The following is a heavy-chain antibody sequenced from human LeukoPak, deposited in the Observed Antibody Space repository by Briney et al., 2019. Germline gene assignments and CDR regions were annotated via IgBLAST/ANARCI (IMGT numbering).Heavy chain of an antibody. J-gene: IGHJ6*03. D-gene: IGHD1-26*01. V-gene: IGHV3-21*04. CDR1: GFTFSSYS. Sequence: PGGSLRLSCAASGFTFSSYSMNWVRQAPGKGLEWVSSISSSSSYIYYADSVKGRFTISRDNSKNTLYLQMNSLKTEDTAVYYCTSGSYSPYYYYMDVWGKGTTVTVSS. CDR2: ISSSSSYI. CDR3: TSGSYSPYYYYMDV.